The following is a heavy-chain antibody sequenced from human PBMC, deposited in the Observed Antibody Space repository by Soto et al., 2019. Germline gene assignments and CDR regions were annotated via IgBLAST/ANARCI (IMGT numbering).Heavy chain of an antibody. CDR3: VIDVSNDVYPYDY. J-gene: IGHJ4*01. V-gene: IGHV3-15*01. D-gene: IGHD2-8*01. Sequence: GGSLRLSCAASELTFTNAWISWVRQPPGKGLEWVGRIKSEIDGGTTHYAAPVEGRFTISRDDSESTLSLQMNNLKVEDTAVYYCVIDVSNDVYPYDYWGHGTLVTVSS. CDR2: IKSEIDGGTT. CDR1: ELTFTNAW.